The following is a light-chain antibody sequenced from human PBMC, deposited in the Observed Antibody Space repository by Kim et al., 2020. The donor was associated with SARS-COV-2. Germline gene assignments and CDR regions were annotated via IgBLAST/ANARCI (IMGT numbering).Light chain of an antibody. V-gene: IGLV2-23*02. Sequence: GQSITISCTGTSSDVGSYNLVSWYQQYPGKAPKLMIYEVTKRPSGVSNRLSASKSGNTASLTISGLQAEDEADYYCCSYAGAITWVFGGGTQLTVL. CDR3: CSYAGAITWV. CDR2: EVT. CDR1: SSDVGSYNL. J-gene: IGLJ3*02.